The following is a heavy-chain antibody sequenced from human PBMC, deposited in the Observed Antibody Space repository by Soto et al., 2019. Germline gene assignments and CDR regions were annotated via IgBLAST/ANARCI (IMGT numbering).Heavy chain of an antibody. D-gene: IGHD4-17*01. CDR1: GGSFSGYY. CDR3: ARGDWKPLRGSGRIAAHYGDQTPYHYYYYMDV. V-gene: IGHV4-34*01. Sequence: SETLSLTCAVYGGSFSGYYWSWIRQPPGKGLEWIGEINHSGSTNYNPSLKSRVTISVDTSKNQFSLKLSSVTAADTAVYYCARGDWKPLRGSGRIAAHYGDQTPYHYYYYMDVWGKGTTVTVSS. J-gene: IGHJ6*03. CDR2: INHSGST.